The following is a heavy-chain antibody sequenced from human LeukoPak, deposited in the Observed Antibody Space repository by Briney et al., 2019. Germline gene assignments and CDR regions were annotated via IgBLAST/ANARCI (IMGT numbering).Heavy chain of an antibody. D-gene: IGHD3-22*01. CDR1: GYTLTELS. CDR3: ATGREKGYYYDSPHKGVIDP. Sequence: ASVKVSCKVSGYTLTELSMHWVRQAPGKGLGWMGGFNPEDGETIYAQTFQGRVTMTEDTSTDTAYMELSSLRSEDTAVYYCATGREKGYYYDSPHKGVIDPWGQGTLVTVSS. J-gene: IGHJ5*02. V-gene: IGHV1-24*01. CDR2: FNPEDGET.